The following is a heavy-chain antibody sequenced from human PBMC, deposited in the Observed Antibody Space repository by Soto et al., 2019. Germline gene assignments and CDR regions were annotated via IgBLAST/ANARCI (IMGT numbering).Heavy chain of an antibody. CDR3: ARDGYCSSTSCYEGAFDI. Sequence: QVQLVESGGGLVKPGGSLRLSCAASGFTFSDYYMSWIRQAPGQGLEWVSYISSSSSYTNYADSVKGRFTISRDNAKNSLYLQMNSLRAEDTAVYYCARDGYCSSTSCYEGAFDIWGQGTMVTVSS. CDR2: ISSSSSYT. V-gene: IGHV3-11*05. J-gene: IGHJ3*02. CDR1: GFTFSDYY. D-gene: IGHD2-2*03.